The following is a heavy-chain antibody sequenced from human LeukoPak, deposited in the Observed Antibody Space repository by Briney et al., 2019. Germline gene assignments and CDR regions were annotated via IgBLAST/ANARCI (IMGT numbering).Heavy chain of an antibody. CDR2: IRSSSET. D-gene: IGHD4-11*01. Sequence: PGGSLRLSCAASGFIFSQYSMNWVRQAPGKGLEWVSHIRSSSETFYADSVKGRFTISRDNARNSLYLQMNNLRGEDTAIYYCAREGGSKSYYFDYWGQGTLVTVSS. J-gene: IGHJ4*02. CDR3: AREGGSKSYYFDY. V-gene: IGHV3-48*01. CDR1: GFIFSQYS.